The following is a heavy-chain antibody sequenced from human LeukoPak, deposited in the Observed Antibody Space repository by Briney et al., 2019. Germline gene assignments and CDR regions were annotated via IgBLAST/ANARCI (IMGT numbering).Heavy chain of an antibody. CDR3: ARTGSGSYYDY. J-gene: IGHJ4*02. D-gene: IGHD1-26*01. CDR2: ISGSGDST. V-gene: IGHV3-23*01. Sequence: GGSLRLSCAASGFTFSNYGMSWVRQAPGKGLEWVSAISGSGDSTYYADSVKGRFTISRDNAKNTLYLQMNSLRAEDTAVYYCARTGSGSYYDYWGLGTLVTVSS. CDR1: GFTFSNYG.